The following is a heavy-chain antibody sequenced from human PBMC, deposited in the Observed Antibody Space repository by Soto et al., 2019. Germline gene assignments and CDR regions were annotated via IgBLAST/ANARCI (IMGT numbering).Heavy chain of an antibody. CDR1: GGSISSYY. CDR3: ARGTPSPLIVRSSRGPWFDP. CDR2: MYYGGRT. V-gene: IGHV4-59*08. J-gene: IGHJ5*02. D-gene: IGHD2-15*01. Sequence: SETLSLTCTVSGGSISSYYWSWIRQPPGKGLEWIGYMYYGGRTNYNPSLKSRVTISVDTSKMQVSLRLSSVTAADTAVYFCARGTPSPLIVRSSRGPWFDPWGQGTMVTVS.